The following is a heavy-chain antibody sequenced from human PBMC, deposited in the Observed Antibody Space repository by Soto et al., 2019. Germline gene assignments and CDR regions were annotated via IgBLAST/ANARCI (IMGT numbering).Heavy chain of an antibody. CDR1: GGTFSSYA. CDR3: ARGAIFGVVPTYYYYGMDV. V-gene: IGHV1-69*13. D-gene: IGHD3-3*01. CDR2: IIPIFGTA. J-gene: IGHJ6*02. Sequence: SVXVSCKASGGTFSSYAISWVRQAPGQGLEWMGGIIPIFGTANYAQKFQGRVTITADESTSTAYMELSSLRSEDTAVYYCARGAIFGVVPTYYYYGMDVWGQGTTVTVSS.